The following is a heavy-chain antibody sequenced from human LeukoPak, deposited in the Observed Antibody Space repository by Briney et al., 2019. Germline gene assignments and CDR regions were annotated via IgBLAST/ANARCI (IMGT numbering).Heavy chain of an antibody. D-gene: IGHD6-19*01. V-gene: IGHV3-21*01. CDR2: ISSSSSYI. Sequence: GGSLRLSCAPSGLTFISYTMNWVSPTPRKRLERGSSISSSSSYIYYADSVRGGFPLSRDHPKNSLYLHIARLRAEDRPLYSCARGGVYSRGWYVDYWGQGTLVTVSS. J-gene: IGHJ4*02. CDR3: ARGGVYSRGWYVDY. CDR1: GLTFISYT.